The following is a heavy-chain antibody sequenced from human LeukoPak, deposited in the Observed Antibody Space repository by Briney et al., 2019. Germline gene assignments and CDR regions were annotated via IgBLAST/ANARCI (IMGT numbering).Heavy chain of an antibody. CDR3: AKEGIWVGYYYGSGSYPDY. D-gene: IGHD3-10*01. CDR1: GFTFSSYG. CDR2: ISYDGSNK. Sequence: GGSLRLSCAASGFTFSSYGMHWVRQAPGKGLEWVAVISYDGSNKYYADSVKGRFTISRDNAKNSLYLQMNSLRAEDTAVYYCAKEGIWVGYYYGSGSYPDYWGQGTLVTVSS. V-gene: IGHV3-30*18. J-gene: IGHJ4*02.